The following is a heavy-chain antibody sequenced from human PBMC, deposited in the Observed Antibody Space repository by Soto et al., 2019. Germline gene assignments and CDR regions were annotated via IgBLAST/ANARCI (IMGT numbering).Heavy chain of an antibody. CDR2: IIPIFGTA. Sequence: QVQLVQSGAEVKKPGSSVKVSCKASGGTFSSYAISWVRQAPGQGLEWMGGIIPIFGTANYAQKFQGRVTITADESTSTAYMELSSLRSEDTAVYYCARKTTPYCSGGSCYPYYYYYGMDVWGQGTTVTVSS. CDR3: ARKTTPYCSGGSCYPYYYYYGMDV. CDR1: GGTFSSYA. D-gene: IGHD2-15*01. V-gene: IGHV1-69*01. J-gene: IGHJ6*02.